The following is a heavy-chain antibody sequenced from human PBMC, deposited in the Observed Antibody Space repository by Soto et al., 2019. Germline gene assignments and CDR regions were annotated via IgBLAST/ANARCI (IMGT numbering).Heavy chain of an antibody. Sequence: ASVKVSCKASGYTFTSYGISWVRQAPGQGLEWMGGIIPIFGKANYAQKFQGRVTITADESTSTAYMELSSLRSEDTAVYYCARALGESRVYYFDYWGQGTLVTVSS. CDR1: GYTFTSYG. J-gene: IGHJ4*02. V-gene: IGHV1-69*13. CDR3: ARALGESRVYYFDY. CDR2: IIPIFGKA. D-gene: IGHD3-10*01.